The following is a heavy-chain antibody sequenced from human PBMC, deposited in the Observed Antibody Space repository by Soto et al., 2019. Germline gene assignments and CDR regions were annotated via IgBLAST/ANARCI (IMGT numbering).Heavy chain of an antibody. V-gene: IGHV3-33*01. CDR2: IWYDGSNK. J-gene: IGHJ3*02. Sequence: PGGSLRLSCAASGFTFSSYGMHWVRQAPGKGLEWVAVIWYDGSNKYYADSVKGRFTISRDNSKNTLYLQMNSLRAEDTAVYYCARESSPRYYYDSSGYYLHTDAFDIWGQGTMVTVSS. CDR3: ARESSPRYYYDSSGYYLHTDAFDI. CDR1: GFTFSSYG. D-gene: IGHD3-22*01.